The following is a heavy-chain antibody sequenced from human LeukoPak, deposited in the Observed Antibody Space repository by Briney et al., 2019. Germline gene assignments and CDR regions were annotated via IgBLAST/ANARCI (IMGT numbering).Heavy chain of an antibody. V-gene: IGHV1-46*01. CDR1: GYTFTSYF. J-gene: IGHJ4*02. CDR2: INPSGAST. Sequence: ASVRVSCKTSGYTFTSYFIHWVRQAPRQGLGWMGIINPSGASTSYAQRFQGRVTMTRDMSTSTVYMELSSLRSEDTAVYYCARETPGTGAFDYWGQGTLVTVSS. CDR3: ARETPGTGAFDY. D-gene: IGHD3/OR15-3a*01.